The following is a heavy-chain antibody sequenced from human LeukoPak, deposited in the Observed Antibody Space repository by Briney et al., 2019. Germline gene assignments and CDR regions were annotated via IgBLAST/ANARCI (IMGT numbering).Heavy chain of an antibody. J-gene: IGHJ5*02. CDR3: ARVLAAACWFDP. D-gene: IGHD6-13*01. V-gene: IGHV4-61*01. CDR1: GGSVSSGSYY. Sequence: SETLSLTCAVSGGSVSSGSYYWNCIRQPPGKGLVWIGYIYYGGSTNDIPALKSRVTISVDTSKNQFSLKLSSVSAADTAVYYCARVLAAACWFDPWGQGTLVTVSS. CDR2: IYYGGST.